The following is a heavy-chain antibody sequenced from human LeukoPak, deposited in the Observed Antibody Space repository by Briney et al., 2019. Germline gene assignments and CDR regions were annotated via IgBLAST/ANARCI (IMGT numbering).Heavy chain of an antibody. J-gene: IGHJ4*02. CDR3: AKYLRAARRIFDY. V-gene: IGHV3-30*18. CDR1: GFTFSSYG. Sequence: GGSLRLSCAASGFTFSSYGMHWVRQAPGKGLEGVAVISYDGSNKYYADSVKGRFTISRDNSRNTLYLQMNSLRAEDTAIYYCAKYLRAARRIFDYWGQGTLVTVSS. CDR2: ISYDGSNK. D-gene: IGHD6-13*01.